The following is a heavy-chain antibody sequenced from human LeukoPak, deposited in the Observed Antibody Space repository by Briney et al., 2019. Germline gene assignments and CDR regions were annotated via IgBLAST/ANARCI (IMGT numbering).Heavy chain of an antibody. CDR1: GYTLTGYY. CDR2: INPNSGGT. J-gene: IGHJ5*02. Sequence: ASVKVSCKASGYTLTGYYMHWVRQAPGQGLEWMGWINPNSGGTNYAQKFQGRVTMTRDTSISTAYMELSRLRSDDTAVYYCARAVVTAIWRGNWFDPWGQGTLVTVSS. D-gene: IGHD2-21*02. CDR3: ARAVVTAIWRGNWFDP. V-gene: IGHV1-2*02.